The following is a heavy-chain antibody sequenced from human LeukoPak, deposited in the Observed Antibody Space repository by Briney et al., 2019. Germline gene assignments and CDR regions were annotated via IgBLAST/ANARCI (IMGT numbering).Heavy chain of an antibody. Sequence: GGSLRLSCAASGFTFNNYAMSWVRQAPGEGLEWVSAISGSGGSTYYADSVKGRFTISRDNSKNTRYLQMNSLRAEDTAVYYCVKEHYYDSSGYSDYWGQGTLVTVSS. V-gene: IGHV3-23*01. CDR3: VKEHYYDSSGYSDY. CDR2: ISGSGGST. J-gene: IGHJ4*02. CDR1: GFTFNNYA. D-gene: IGHD3-22*01.